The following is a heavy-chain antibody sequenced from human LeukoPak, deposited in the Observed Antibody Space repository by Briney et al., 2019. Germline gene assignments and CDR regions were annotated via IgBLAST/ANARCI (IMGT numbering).Heavy chain of an antibody. CDR3: ARNILFAFDI. V-gene: IGHV3-53*01. CDR1: GLTVSSSY. Sequence: GGSLRLSCAASGLTVSSSYMSWVRQAPGKGLEWVSIIYNDGSTYYAASMKGRFTISRDNSKNTLYLQVNSLRAEDTAMYYCARNILFAFDIWGQGTMVTVSS. J-gene: IGHJ3*02. CDR2: IYNDGST.